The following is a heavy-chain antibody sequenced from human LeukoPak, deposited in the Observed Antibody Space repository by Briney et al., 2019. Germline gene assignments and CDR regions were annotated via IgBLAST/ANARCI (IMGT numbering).Heavy chain of an antibody. CDR3: ARARWIAVAGNYYYYYGMDV. J-gene: IGHJ6*02. Sequence: PSETLSLTCAVYGGSFSGYYWSWIRQPPGKGLEWIGEINHSGSTNYNPSLKSRVTISVDTSKNQFSLKLSSVTAADTAVYYCARARWIAVAGNYYYYYGMDVWGQGTTVTVSS. CDR1: GGSFSGYY. D-gene: IGHD6-19*01. V-gene: IGHV4-34*01. CDR2: INHSGST.